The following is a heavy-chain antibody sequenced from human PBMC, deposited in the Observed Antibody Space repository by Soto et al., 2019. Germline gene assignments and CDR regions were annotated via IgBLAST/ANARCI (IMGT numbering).Heavy chain of an antibody. J-gene: IGHJ5*02. CDR1: GGSISSGGYY. V-gene: IGHV4-31*03. Sequence: LSLTCTVSGGSISSGGYYWSWIRQHPGKGLEWIGYIYYSGSTYYNPSLKSRVTISVDTSKNQFSLKLSSVTAADTAVYYCARFCGGDCSRYNWFDPWGQGTLVTAPQ. CDR2: IYYSGST. D-gene: IGHD2-21*02. CDR3: ARFCGGDCSRYNWFDP.